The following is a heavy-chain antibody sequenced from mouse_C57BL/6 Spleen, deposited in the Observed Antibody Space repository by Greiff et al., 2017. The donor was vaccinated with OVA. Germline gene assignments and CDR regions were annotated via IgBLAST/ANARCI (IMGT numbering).Heavy chain of an antibody. D-gene: IGHD2-2*01. J-gene: IGHJ1*03. CDR2: INYDGSST. Sequence: EVQRVESEGGLVQPGSSMKLSCTASGFTFSDYYMAWVRQVPEKGLEWVANINYDGSSTYYLDSLKSRFIISRDNAKNILYLQMSSLKSEDTATYYCARVGGYGNWYFDVWGTGTTVTVSS. CDR1: GFTFSDYY. CDR3: ARVGGYGNWYFDV. V-gene: IGHV5-16*01.